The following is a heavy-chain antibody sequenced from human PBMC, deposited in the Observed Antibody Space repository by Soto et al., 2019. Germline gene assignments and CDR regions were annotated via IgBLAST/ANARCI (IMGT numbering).Heavy chain of an antibody. D-gene: IGHD6-19*01. Sequence: GGSLRLSCAASGFTFSDYAMHWVRQAPGKGLEWVAVVSHDGRNTHAADSVKGRLTISRDSSKNMVSLEMTSLRAEDTAVYYCAKGGRQWLVTSDFNYWGQGP. CDR1: GFTFSDYA. CDR2: VSHDGRNT. J-gene: IGHJ4*02. V-gene: IGHV3-30*18. CDR3: AKGGRQWLVTSDFNY.